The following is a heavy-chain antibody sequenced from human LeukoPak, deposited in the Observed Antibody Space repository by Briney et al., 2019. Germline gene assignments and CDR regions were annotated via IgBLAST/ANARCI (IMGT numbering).Heavy chain of an antibody. J-gene: IGHJ3*01. D-gene: IGHD7-27*01. CDR1: GYTFTDNY. V-gene: IGHV1-2*02. CDR2: MNPKTGET. Sequence: ASVKVSCTALGYTFTDNYLHWVRQAPGQGLECMGWMNPKTGETTYAQKFLGRVTMTRDTSTSTAYMELSSLTSDDTAMYYCARVVLGPDAFDVWGQGTMVIVSA. CDR3: ARVVLGPDAFDV.